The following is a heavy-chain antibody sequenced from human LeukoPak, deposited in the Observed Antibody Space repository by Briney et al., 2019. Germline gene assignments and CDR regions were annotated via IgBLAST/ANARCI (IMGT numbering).Heavy chain of an antibody. CDR1: GYTFTDYY. D-gene: IGHD5-12*01. J-gene: IGHJ4*02. CDR3: ATPERGYSGYDFGS. CDR2: INPNSGGT. V-gene: IGHV1-2*02. Sequence: ASVKVSCKASGYTFTDYYMHWVRQAPGQGLEWMGWINPNSGGTKYAQRFQGRVTMTRDTPISTAYMELSSLRSDDTAVYYCATPERGYSGYDFGSWGQGTLVAVSS.